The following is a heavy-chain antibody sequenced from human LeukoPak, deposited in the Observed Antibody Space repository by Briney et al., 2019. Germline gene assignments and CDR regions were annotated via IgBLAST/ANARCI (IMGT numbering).Heavy chain of an antibody. CDR1: GGTFSSYA. J-gene: IGHJ6*02. D-gene: IGHD3-10*01. CDR2: IIPILTMA. V-gene: IGHV1-69*04. CDR3: ARERGIMAYESGNSKAYSYYGMDV. Sequence: ASVKVSCKASGGTFSSYAITWVRQAPGQGLEWMGRIIPILTMANYAQKFQGRVTITADKSTSTAYMVLSSLRSEVTAVYYCARERGIMAYESGNSKAYSYYGMDVWGQGSTVTVSS.